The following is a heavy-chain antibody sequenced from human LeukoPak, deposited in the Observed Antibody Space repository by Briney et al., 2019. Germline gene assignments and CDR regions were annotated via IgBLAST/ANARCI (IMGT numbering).Heavy chain of an antibody. D-gene: IGHD5-24*01. CDR1: KFTFSSYW. CDR2: ISSGGSII. V-gene: IGHV3-48*04. J-gene: IGHJ4*02. CDR3: ARTKEMATISYFDS. Sequence: QAGGSLRLSCTASKFTFSSYWMNWVRQAPGKGLEWVSYISSGGSIIYYADSVKGRFTISRDNAKNSLYVQMNSLRAEDTAVYYCARTKEMATISYFDSWGQGTLVTVSS.